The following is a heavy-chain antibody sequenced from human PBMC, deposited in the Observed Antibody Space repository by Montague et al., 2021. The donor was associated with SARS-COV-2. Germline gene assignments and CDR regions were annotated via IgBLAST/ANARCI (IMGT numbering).Heavy chain of an antibody. CDR3: ARAATITMIVVVIDAFDI. J-gene: IGHJ3*02. CDR2: IYYSGST. Sequence: TLSLTCTVSGGSISSGSYYWSWIRQPPGKGLEWIGYIYYSGSTYYNPSLKSRVTISVDTSKNQFSLKLSSVTAADTAVYYCARAATITMIVVVIDAFDIWGQGTMVTVPS. CDR1: GGSISSGSYY. V-gene: IGHV4-31*03. D-gene: IGHD3-22*01.